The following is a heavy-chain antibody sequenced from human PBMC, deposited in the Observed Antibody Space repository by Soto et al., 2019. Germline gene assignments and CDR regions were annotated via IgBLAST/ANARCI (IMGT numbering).Heavy chain of an antibody. V-gene: IGHV3-21*01. CDR3: ASLTLIAAAGTVWFDP. CDR1: GLTFSSYS. Sequence: GGSLRLSCAASGLTFSSYSMNWVRQAPGKGLEWVSSISSSSSYIYYADSVKGRFTISRDNAKNSLYLQMNSLRAEDTAVYYCASLTLIAAAGTVWFDPWGQGTLVTVSS. D-gene: IGHD6-13*01. CDR2: ISSSSSYI. J-gene: IGHJ5*02.